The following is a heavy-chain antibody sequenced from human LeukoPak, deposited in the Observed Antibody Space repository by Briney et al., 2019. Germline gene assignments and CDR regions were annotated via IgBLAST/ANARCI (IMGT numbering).Heavy chain of an antibody. D-gene: IGHD6-6*01. CDR3: ASRYSSSSSY. V-gene: IGHV3-30-3*01. J-gene: IGHJ4*02. CDR2: ISYDGSNK. CDR1: GFTFSSYA. Sequence: GGSLRLSCAASGFTFSSYAMHWVRQAPGKGLEWVAVISYDGSNKYYADSVKGRFTISRDNSKNTLYLQMNSLRAEDTAVYYCASRYSSSSSYWGQGTLVTVSS.